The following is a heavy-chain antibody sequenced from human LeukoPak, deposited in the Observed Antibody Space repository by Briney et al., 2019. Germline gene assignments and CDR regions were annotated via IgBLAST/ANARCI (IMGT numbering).Heavy chain of an antibody. V-gene: IGHV3-48*04. J-gene: IGHJ4*02. Sequence: QLGGSLRLSCAASGFTFSSYSMNWVRQAPGKGREGLSYISSTRSAIYYADSLKGRFTISRDNAKNSLYLQMNSLRAEDTAAYYCARVIGSYGDSAYWGQGTLVTVSS. CDR3: ARVIGSYGDSAY. CDR1: GFTFSSYS. CDR2: ISSTRSAI. D-gene: IGHD3-16*01.